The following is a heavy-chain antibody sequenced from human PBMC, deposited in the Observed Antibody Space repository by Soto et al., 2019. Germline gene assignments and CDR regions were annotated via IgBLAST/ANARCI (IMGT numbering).Heavy chain of an antibody. CDR1: GFSFSSHS. J-gene: IGHJ5*02. CDR3: ARERGEYDSGWYIDR. V-gene: IGHV3-21*06. D-gene: IGHD6-19*01. Sequence: PGGSLRLSCAASGFSFSSHSFNWVRQAPGQGLEWVAYICSRSSLILYADSVRGRFVISRDNALNSLYLQMNSPRDEDTAIYYCARERGEYDSGWYIDRWGQGTPVTVSS. CDR2: ICSRSSLI.